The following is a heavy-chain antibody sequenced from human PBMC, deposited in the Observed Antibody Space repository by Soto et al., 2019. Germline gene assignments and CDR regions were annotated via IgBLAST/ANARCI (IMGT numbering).Heavy chain of an antibody. CDR1: GYTFTSYD. D-gene: IGHD3-3*01. V-gene: IGHV1-8*01. CDR3: ARSRSGYLDY. CDR2: MNPNSGNT. J-gene: IGHJ4*02. Sequence: QVQLVQSGAEVKKPGASVKVSCKASGYTFTSYDINWVRQATGQGLEWMGWMNPNSGNTGYAQKCKXXVXMXXNTSRSTDYMELSSLRSEDTAVYYCARSRSGYLDYWGQGTLVTVSS.